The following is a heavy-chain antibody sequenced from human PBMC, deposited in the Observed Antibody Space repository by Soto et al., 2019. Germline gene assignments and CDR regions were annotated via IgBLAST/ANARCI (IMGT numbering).Heavy chain of an antibody. Sequence: GGSLRLSCAASGFTFSSYGMHWVRQAPGKGLEWVAVISYDGSNKYYADSVKGRFTISRDNSKNTLYLQMNSLRAEDTAVYYCAKDDYGYVGPDYWGQGTLVTVSS. CDR3: AKDDYGYVGPDY. V-gene: IGHV3-30*18. CDR1: GFTFSSYG. J-gene: IGHJ4*02. CDR2: ISYDGSNK. D-gene: IGHD3-16*01.